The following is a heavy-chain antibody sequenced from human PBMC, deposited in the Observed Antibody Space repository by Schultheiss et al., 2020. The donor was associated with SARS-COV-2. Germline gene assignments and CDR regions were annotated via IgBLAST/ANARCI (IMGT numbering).Heavy chain of an antibody. Sequence: SETLSLTCTVSGGSISSSSYYWSWIRQPAGKGLEWIGRIYTSGSTNYNPSLKSRVTISIDTSKNQFSLKLSSVTAADTAVYYCARGHTGDGRYYFDYWGQGTLVTVSS. V-gene: IGHV4-61*02. J-gene: IGHJ4*02. CDR2: IYTSGST. CDR3: ARGHTGDGRYYFDY. D-gene: IGHD1-1*01. CDR1: GGSISSSSYY.